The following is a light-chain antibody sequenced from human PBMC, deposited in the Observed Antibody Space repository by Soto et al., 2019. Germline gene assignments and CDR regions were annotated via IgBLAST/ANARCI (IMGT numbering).Light chain of an antibody. V-gene: IGLV4-60*02. Sequence: QPVLTQSSSASASLGSSVKLTCTLSSGHSSYIIAWHQQQPGKAPRYLMKLEGSGSYNKGSGVPDRFSGSSSGADRYLTISNLQFEDEADYYCETWDSNTRSVFGGGTQLTVL. J-gene: IGLJ7*01. CDR3: ETWDSNTRSV. CDR2: LEGSGSY. CDR1: SGHSSYI.